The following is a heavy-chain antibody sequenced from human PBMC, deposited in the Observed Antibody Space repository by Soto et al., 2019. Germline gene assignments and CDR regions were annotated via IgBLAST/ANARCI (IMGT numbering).Heavy chain of an antibody. CDR3: TTDFLIGANTYYDFWSGYSNY. CDR1: GFTFSNAW. V-gene: IGHV3-15*07. J-gene: IGHJ4*02. Sequence: GGSLRLSCAASGFTFSNAWMNWVRQAPGKGPEWVGRIKSKTDGGTTDYAAPVKGRFTISRDDSKNTLYLQMNSLKTEDTAVYYCTTDFLIGANTYYDFWSGYSNYWGQGTLVTVSS. D-gene: IGHD3-3*01. CDR2: IKSKTDGGTT.